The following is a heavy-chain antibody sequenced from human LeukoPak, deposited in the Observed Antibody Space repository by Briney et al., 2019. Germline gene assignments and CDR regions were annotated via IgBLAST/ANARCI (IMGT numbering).Heavy chain of an antibody. CDR2: ITSGGDYI. V-gene: IGHV3-21*01. J-gene: IGHJ4*02. CDR3: VRGGAHEFDY. Sequence: PGGSLRLSCAASGFTFNTFNMNWVRQAPGKGLEWVSSITSGGDYIYYADSVKGRFTISRDDAKKSLYLQMDSLRAEDTAVYYCVRGGAHEFDYWGQGTLVTVSS. CDR1: GFTFNTFN. D-gene: IGHD1-26*01.